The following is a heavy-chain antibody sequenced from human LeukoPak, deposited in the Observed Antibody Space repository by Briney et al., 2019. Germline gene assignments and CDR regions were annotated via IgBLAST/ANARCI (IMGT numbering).Heavy chain of an antibody. J-gene: IGHJ4*02. CDR2: ISNSGGST. Sequence: GGSLRLSCAASGFTFSSYGMSWVRQAPGKGLEWVSSISNSGGSTYHADSVKGRFTISRDNSKDTLYLQMNSLRAEDTAVYYCAKDEVGGHFEYWGQGILVTVSS. CDR1: GFTFSSYG. CDR3: AKDEVGGHFEY. V-gene: IGHV3-23*01.